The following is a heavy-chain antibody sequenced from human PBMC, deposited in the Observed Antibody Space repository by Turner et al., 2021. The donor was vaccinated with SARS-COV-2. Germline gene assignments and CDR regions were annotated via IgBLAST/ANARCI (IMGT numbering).Heavy chain of an antibody. CDR2: IIPIVGVA. Sequence: QVQLVQSGAAVKKPGSSVTVSCKASGGTFSSYPISWVRQAPGQGLEGMGRIIPIVGVANYAQKCQGRVTITADKSTSTAYMERSSLRSEDTAVYYCARINSGGFDYWGQGTLVTVSS. CDR3: ARINSGGFDY. V-gene: IGHV1-69*04. CDR1: GGTFSSYP. D-gene: IGHD3-10*01. J-gene: IGHJ4*02.